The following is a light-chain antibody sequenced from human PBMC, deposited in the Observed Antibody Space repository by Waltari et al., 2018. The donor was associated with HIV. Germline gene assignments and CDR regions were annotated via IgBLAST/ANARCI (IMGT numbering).Light chain of an antibody. CDR1: NIGSRS. CDR2: YDI. V-gene: IGLV3-21*04. J-gene: IGLJ2*01. Sequence: SYMLTQPPSVSVAPGETARITCEGDNIGSRSVPWYQQKAGQAPVLVIYYDIDRPSGIPERFPGSNSDNTATLTISRVEAGDEADYYCQVWDGDSNHVVFGGGTKLTVL. CDR3: QVWDGDSNHVV.